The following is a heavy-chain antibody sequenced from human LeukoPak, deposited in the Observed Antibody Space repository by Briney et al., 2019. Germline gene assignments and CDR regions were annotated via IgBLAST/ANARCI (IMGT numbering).Heavy chain of an antibody. Sequence: ASVKVSCKASGYTFTGYYMHWVRQAPGQGLEWMGWINPNSGGTNYAQKFQGRVTMTRDTSISTAYMELSRLRSDDTAVYYCARDLSRGRYPRGWFDPWGQGTLVTVSS. V-gene: IGHV1-2*02. D-gene: IGHD6-19*01. J-gene: IGHJ5*02. CDR3: ARDLSRGRYPRGWFDP. CDR2: INPNSGGT. CDR1: GYTFTGYY.